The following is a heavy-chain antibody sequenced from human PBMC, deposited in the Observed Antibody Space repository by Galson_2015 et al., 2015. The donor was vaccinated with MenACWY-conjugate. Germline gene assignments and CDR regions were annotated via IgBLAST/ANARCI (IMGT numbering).Heavy chain of an antibody. CDR2: IRDTGSL. CDR3: ARLPTWGFSFGYFDY. J-gene: IGHJ4*02. V-gene: IGHV4-59*08. CDR1: GASISSHH. Sequence: SETLSLTCTVSGASISSHHWSWFRQPPGKGLEWIAYIRDTGSLKDNPSLKSRVTMSADKSNNQFSLRLISVTAADTAVYYCARLPTWGFSFGYFDYWGQGILVAVSS. D-gene: IGHD7-27*01.